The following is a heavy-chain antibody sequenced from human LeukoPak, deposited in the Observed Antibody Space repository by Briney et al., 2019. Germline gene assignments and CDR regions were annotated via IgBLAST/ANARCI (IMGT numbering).Heavy chain of an antibody. J-gene: IGHJ5*02. CDR3: ATLTTPGWFNP. D-gene: IGHD1-1*01. V-gene: IGHV4-39*07. CDR1: GGSISSTSYY. Sequence: SETLSLTCTVSGGSISSTSYYWGWIRQPPGKGLEWIGNIYYSGSTYYNPSLKSRVTISVDTSKNQFSLKLSSVTAADTAVYYCATLTTPGWFNPWGQGILVSVS. CDR2: IYYSGST.